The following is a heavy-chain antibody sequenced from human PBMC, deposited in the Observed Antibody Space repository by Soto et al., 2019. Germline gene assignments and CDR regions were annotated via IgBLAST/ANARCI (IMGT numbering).Heavy chain of an antibody. D-gene: IGHD6-13*01. CDR2: IKSKTDGGTT. V-gene: IGHV3-15*01. Sequence: GGALRLSCAASGFTFSNAWMSWVRQAPGKGLEWVGRIKSKTDGGTTDYAAPVKGRFTISRDDSKNTLYLQMNSLKTEDTAVYYCTTGALSWSSSLYLIPLYYYYYMYVWGKGTTVTVSS. CDR1: GFTFSNAW. CDR3: TTGALSWSSSLYLIPLYYYYYMYV. J-gene: IGHJ6*03.